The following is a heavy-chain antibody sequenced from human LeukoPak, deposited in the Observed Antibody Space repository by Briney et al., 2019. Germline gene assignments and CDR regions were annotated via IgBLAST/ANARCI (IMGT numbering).Heavy chain of an antibody. CDR2: LRGNDET. Sequence: PGGSLRLSCAASGFSFRNYAMSWVRQAPARGPEWVASLRGNDETFYADSVKGRFTLSRDDSRNTVYLQMNSLRAEDTAVYYCAKSAYCGGDCSTWGAFDIWGQGTMVTVSS. V-gene: IGHV3-23*01. D-gene: IGHD2-21*02. CDR3: AKSAYCGGDCSTWGAFDI. CDR1: GFSFRNYA. J-gene: IGHJ3*02.